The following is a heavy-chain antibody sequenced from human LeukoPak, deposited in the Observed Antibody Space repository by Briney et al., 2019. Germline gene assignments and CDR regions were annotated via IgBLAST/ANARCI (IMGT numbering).Heavy chain of an antibody. V-gene: IGHV3-21*01. Sequence: GGSLRLSCAASGFTFSSYSMNWVRQAPGKGLEWASSISSSSSYIYYADSVKGRFTISRDNAKNSLYLQMNSLRAEDTAVYYCARDRLLLWFGGGYDAFDIWGQGTMVTVSS. J-gene: IGHJ3*02. D-gene: IGHD3-10*01. CDR1: GFTFSSYS. CDR2: ISSSSSYI. CDR3: ARDRLLLWFGGGYDAFDI.